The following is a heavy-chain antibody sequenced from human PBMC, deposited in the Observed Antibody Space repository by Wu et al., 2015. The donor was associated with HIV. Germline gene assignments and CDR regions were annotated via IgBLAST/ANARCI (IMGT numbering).Heavy chain of an antibody. CDR1: GYTFTSYG. CDR2: ISAYNGNT. Sequence: QVQLVQSGAEVKKPGASVKVSCKASGYTFTSYGISWVRQAPGQGLEWMGWISAYNGNTNYAQKLQGRVTMTRNTSISTAYMELSSLRSEDTAVYYCALGFRMVRDLYWGQGTLVTVSS. D-gene: IGHD3-10*01. J-gene: IGHJ4*02. V-gene: IGHV1-18*01. CDR3: ALGFRMVRDLY.